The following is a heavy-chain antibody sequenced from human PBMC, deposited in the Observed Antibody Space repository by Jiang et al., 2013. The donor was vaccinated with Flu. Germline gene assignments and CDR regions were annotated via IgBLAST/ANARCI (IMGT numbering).Heavy chain of an antibody. Sequence: GAEVKKPGSSVKVSCKASGGTFSSYTISWVRQAPGQGLEWMGRIIPILGIANYAQKFQGRVTITADKSTSTAYMELSSLRSEDTAVYYCARDLPPGYYDSSGYYLWYWGQGTLVTVSS. J-gene: IGHJ4*02. CDR3: ARDLPPGYYDSSGYYLWY. V-gene: IGHV1-69*04. CDR2: IIPILGIA. D-gene: IGHD3-22*01. CDR1: GGTFSSYT.